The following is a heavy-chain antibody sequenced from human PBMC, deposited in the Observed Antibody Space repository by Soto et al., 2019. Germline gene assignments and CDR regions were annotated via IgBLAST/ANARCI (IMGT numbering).Heavy chain of an antibody. D-gene: IGHD3-9*01. CDR1: GFTFSTYA. CDR3: AKKAYDAVTGHYFDY. Sequence: EVQLLESGGGLIQPGGSQRLSCAASGFTFSTYAMNWVRQTPGKGLEWVATISSSAISTNYADSVKGRFTISRDNSKNVLYLRMTSLRTEDTAVYFCAKKAYDAVTGHYFDYWGQGTLVTVSS. CDR2: ISSSAIST. V-gene: IGHV3-23*01. J-gene: IGHJ4*02.